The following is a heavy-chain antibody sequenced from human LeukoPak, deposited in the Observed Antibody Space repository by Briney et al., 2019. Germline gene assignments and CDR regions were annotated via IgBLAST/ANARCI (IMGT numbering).Heavy chain of an antibody. Sequence: ASVKVSCKASGYTFTGYYINWVRQAPGQGLEWMGWINPNSGGTNYAQKFQGRVTMTRDTSISTAYMELSRLRSDDTAVYYCAREYCRSDSCYMVRGNDAFDIWGKETMVTVSS. V-gene: IGHV1-2*02. CDR3: AREYCRSDSCYMVRGNDAFDI. CDR1: GYTFTGYY. D-gene: IGHD2-2*02. J-gene: IGHJ3*02. CDR2: INPNSGGT.